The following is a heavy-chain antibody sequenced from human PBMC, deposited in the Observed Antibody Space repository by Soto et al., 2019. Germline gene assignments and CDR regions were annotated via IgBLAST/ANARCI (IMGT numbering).Heavy chain of an antibody. CDR1: GFTFSSYS. Sequence: EVQLVESGGGLVKPGGSLRLSCAASGFTFSSYSMNWVRQAPGKGLEWVSSISSSSSYIYYADSVKGRFTISRDNAKNSLYLQMNSLRAEDTAVYYCAGDPGRRGCSGYDGAFDYWGQGTLVTVSS. CDR3: AGDPGRRGCSGYDGAFDY. V-gene: IGHV3-21*01. D-gene: IGHD5-12*01. CDR2: ISSSSSYI. J-gene: IGHJ4*02.